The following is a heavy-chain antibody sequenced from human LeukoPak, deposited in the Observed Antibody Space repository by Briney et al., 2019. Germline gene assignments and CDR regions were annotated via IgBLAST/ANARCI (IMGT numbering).Heavy chain of an antibody. CDR3: ARGARAGYNLEPFDY. Sequence: PSETLSLTCTVSGGSMSSYYWSWMRQPPGKGLEWIGYIYYSGSTKYNPSLKSRVTISVDTSKNQFSLKLSSVTAADTAVYYCARGARAGYNLEPFDYWGQGTLVTVSS. CDR2: IYYSGST. D-gene: IGHD5-24*01. V-gene: IGHV4-59*08. J-gene: IGHJ4*02. CDR1: GGSMSSYY.